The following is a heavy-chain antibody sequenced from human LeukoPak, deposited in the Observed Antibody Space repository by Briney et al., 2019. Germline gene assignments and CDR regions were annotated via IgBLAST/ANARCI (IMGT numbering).Heavy chain of an antibody. D-gene: IGHD3-22*01. CDR1: GYTFTSYF. CDR3: ARELVTMIVVDNDAFDI. J-gene: IGHJ3*02. V-gene: IGHV1-46*01. CDR2: INPTGGST. Sequence: GASVKVSCKASGYTFTSYFMHWVRQAPGQGLEWMGIINPTGGSTTYAQKFQGRVTMTRDTSTSTVYMELSSLRSDDTAVYYCARELVTMIVVDNDAFDIWGQGTMVTVSS.